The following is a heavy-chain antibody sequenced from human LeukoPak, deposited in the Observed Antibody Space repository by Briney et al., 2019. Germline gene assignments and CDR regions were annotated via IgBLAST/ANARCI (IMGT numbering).Heavy chain of an antibody. J-gene: IGHJ4*02. CDR1: GFTFSSYW. CDR3: ARFSSSWYSLDY. V-gene: IGHV3-7*01. D-gene: IGHD6-13*01. Sequence: GESLRLSCAASGFTFSSYWMNWDRQAPGEGREWVAIIKQDGSENYYGDSVKGHFTISRDNAKNSLYLKMNSLRAEDTAVYSCARFSSSWYSLDYWGQGTLVTVSS. CDR2: IKQDGSEN.